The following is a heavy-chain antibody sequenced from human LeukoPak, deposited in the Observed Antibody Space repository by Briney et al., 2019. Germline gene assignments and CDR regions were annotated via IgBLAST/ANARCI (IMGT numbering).Heavy chain of an antibody. Sequence: PGRSLRLSCAASGFTFSSYGMHWVRQAPGKGLEWVAVISYDGSNKYYADSVKGRFTISRDNSKNTLYLQMNSLRAEDTAVYYCARAFSYGVYPGGDVWGQGTTVTVSS. J-gene: IGHJ6*02. V-gene: IGHV3-30*03. CDR2: ISYDGSNK. CDR3: ARAFSYGVYPGGDV. CDR1: GFTFSSYG. D-gene: IGHD4-17*01.